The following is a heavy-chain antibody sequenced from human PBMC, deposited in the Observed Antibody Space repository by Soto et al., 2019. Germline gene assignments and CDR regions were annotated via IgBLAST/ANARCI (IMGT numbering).Heavy chain of an antibody. CDR1: GFTFSSYA. J-gene: IGHJ6*02. CDR2: ISGSGGST. CDR3: ASLGGYSYGSAPYYDYCMDV. V-gene: IGHV3-23*01. Sequence: EVQLLESGGGLVQPGGSLRLSCAASGFTFSSYAMSWVRQAPGKGLEWVSAISGSGGSTYYADSVKGRFTTSRDNSKNTLYLQMNSLSAADTAVYYWASLGGYSYGSAPYYDYCMDVCGHGTTVTVSS. D-gene: IGHD5-18*01.